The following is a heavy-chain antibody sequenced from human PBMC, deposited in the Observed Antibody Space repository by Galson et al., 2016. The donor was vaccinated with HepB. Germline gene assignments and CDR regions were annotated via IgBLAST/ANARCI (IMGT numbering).Heavy chain of an antibody. CDR2: ISASGDDT. V-gene: IGHV3-23*01. Sequence: SLRLSCAASRFAFSNYVMGWVRQAPGKGLEWVSTISASGDDTYYADPVKGRFTISRDNSKNTLNVQMNSLRADDTAVYYCAAGYYYGDLGRDWGQGTLVIVSS. CDR3: AAGYYYGDLGRD. J-gene: IGHJ4*02. D-gene: IGHD3-22*01. CDR1: RFAFSNYV.